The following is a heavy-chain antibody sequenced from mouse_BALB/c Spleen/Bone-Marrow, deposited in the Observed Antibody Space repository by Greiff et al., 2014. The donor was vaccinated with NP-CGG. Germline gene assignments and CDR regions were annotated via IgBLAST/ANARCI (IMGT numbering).Heavy chain of an antibody. CDR1: GFNIKDTY. D-gene: IGHD1-1*01. CDR3: ARYRYYGSSYAMDH. Sequence: DVQLQESGAELVKPGASVKLSCTASGFNIKDTYMYWVKQRPEQGLEWIGRIDPANGNTKYDPKFQGKATITADTSSNTAYLQLSSLTSEDTAVYYCARYRYYGSSYAMDHWGQGTSVTVSS. CDR2: IDPANGNT. J-gene: IGHJ4*01. V-gene: IGHV14-3*02.